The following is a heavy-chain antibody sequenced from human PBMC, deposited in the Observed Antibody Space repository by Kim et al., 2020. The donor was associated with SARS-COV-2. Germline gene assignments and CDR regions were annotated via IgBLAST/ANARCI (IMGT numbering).Heavy chain of an antibody. CDR1: GFTFSSYW. CDR2: IKQDGSEK. V-gene: IGHV3-7*01. D-gene: IGHD6-13*01. CDR3: ARDISSSFFYRYYYYYGMDV. J-gene: IGHJ6*02. Sequence: GGSLRLSCAASGFTFSSYWMSWVRQAPGKGLEWVANIKQDGSEKYYVDSVKGRFTISRDNAKNSLYLQMNSLRAEDTAVYYCARDISSSFFYRYYYYYGMDVSGQGTTVTVSS.